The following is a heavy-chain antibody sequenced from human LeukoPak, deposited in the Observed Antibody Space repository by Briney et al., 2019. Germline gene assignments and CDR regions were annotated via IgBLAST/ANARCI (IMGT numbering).Heavy chain of an antibody. CDR1: GFSLSGYW. CDR2: LHADGNEK. V-gene: IGHV3-7*01. J-gene: IGHJ4*02. CDR3: ARGGYSFDY. D-gene: IGHD5-12*01. Sequence: GGSLRLSCAAYGFSLSGYWMSWVRQAPGKGLEWVARLHADGNEKYFLHSVKGRFTVSRDNAKNSLYLQMNSLRVEDTAVYYCARGGYSFDYLGQGTLVTVSS.